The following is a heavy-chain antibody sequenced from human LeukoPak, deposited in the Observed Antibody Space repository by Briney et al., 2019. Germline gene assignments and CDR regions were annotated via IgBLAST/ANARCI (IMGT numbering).Heavy chain of an antibody. V-gene: IGHV4-59*01. J-gene: IGHJ4*02. D-gene: IGHD6-13*01. CDR3: ARAGTGIAAADDGFDY. CDR1: GGSISSYY. Sequence: KPSETLSLTCTVSGGSISSYYWSWIRQPPGKGLEWIGYIYYSGSTNYNPSLKSRVTISVDTSKNQFSLKLSSVTAADTAVYYCARAGTGIAAADDGFDYWGQGTLVTVSS. CDR2: IYYSGST.